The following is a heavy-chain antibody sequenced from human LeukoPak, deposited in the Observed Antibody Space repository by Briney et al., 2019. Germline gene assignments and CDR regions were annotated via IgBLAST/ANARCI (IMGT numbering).Heavy chain of an antibody. CDR1: GDSISSSSYY. Sequence: PSETLSLTCTVSGDSISSSSYYWGWIRQPPGKGLEWIGTIYYSGSTYYNPSLKSRVTMSVDTSKNQFSLKLSSVTAADTAVYYCARGVYYYDSSGYYVGTHDPWGQGTLVTVSS. D-gene: IGHD3-22*01. CDR2: IYYSGST. J-gene: IGHJ5*02. V-gene: IGHV4-39*07. CDR3: ARGVYYYDSSGYYVGTHDP.